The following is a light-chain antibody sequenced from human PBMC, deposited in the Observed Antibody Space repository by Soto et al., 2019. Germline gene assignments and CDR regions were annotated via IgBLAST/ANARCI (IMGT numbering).Light chain of an antibody. CDR3: QSYDSRLSAHV. Sequence: QSVLTQPPSVSGAPGQRVTVSCSGTSSNIGAGYDVHWYQQFPGTAPKLLIYGDNNRPSGVPDRFSGSKSGTSASLAITELQAEDEADYYCQSYDSRLSAHVFGTGTKVTVL. V-gene: IGLV1-40*01. CDR1: SSNIGAGYD. J-gene: IGLJ1*01. CDR2: GDN.